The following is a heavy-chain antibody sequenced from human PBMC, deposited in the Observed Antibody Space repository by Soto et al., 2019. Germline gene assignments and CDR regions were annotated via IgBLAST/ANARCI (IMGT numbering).Heavy chain of an antibody. Sequence: GASVKVSCMASGYTFTSYDISWVRQAPGQGLEWMGWISAYNGNTNYAQKLQGRVTMTTDTSTSTAYMELRSLRSDDTAVYYCARVVGARTHYGMDVWGQGTTVTVSS. CDR3: ARVVGARTHYGMDV. D-gene: IGHD1-26*01. V-gene: IGHV1-18*01. CDR1: GYTFTSYD. CDR2: ISAYNGNT. J-gene: IGHJ6*02.